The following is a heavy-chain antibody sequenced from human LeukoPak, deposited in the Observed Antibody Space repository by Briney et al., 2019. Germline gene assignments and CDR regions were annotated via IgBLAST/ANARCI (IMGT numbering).Heavy chain of an antibody. D-gene: IGHD3-10*01. CDR3: ARELVRGVIGAFDI. CDR2: IYDSGST. V-gene: IGHV4-59*01. Sequence: SETLSITCTVAGGSIRDYYLSWIRQPPGKGLEWIGYIYDSGSTNYNPSLKSRVTISVDTSKKYLSLKLSSVTAADTAVYYCARELVRGVIGAFDIWGQGTMVTVSS. J-gene: IGHJ3*02. CDR1: GGSIRDYY.